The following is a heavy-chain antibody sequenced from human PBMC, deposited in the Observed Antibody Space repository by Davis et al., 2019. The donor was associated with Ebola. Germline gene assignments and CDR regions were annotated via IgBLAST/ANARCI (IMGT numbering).Heavy chain of an antibody. CDR1: GGSISSSSYY. V-gene: IGHV4-39*02. D-gene: IGHD3-22*01. J-gene: IGHJ4*02. Sequence: MPSETLSLTCTVSGGSISSSSYYWGWIRQPPGKGLEWIGSIYYSGSTYYNPSLKSRVTISVDTSKNQFSLKLSSVTAADTAVYYCARDQRTYYYDSCFDYWGQGTLVTVSS. CDR2: IYYSGST. CDR3: ARDQRTYYYDSCFDY.